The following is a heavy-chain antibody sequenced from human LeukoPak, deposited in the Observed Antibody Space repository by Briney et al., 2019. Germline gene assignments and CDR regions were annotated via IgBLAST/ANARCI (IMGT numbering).Heavy chain of an antibody. D-gene: IGHD6-13*01. Sequence: PGRSLRLSCAASGFTFSSYAMHWVRQAPGKGLEWVAVISYDGSNKYYADSVKGRFTISRDNSKNTLYLQMNSLRAEDTAVYYCARDPSGYSSSWYLPYFDYWGQGTLVTVSS. V-gene: IGHV3-30-3*01. CDR2: ISYDGSNK. J-gene: IGHJ4*02. CDR3: ARDPSGYSSSWYLPYFDY. CDR1: GFTFSSYA.